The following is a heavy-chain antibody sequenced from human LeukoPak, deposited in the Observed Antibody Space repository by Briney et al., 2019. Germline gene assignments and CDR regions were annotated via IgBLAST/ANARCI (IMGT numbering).Heavy chain of an antibody. D-gene: IGHD6-13*01. CDR2: IYTSGST. V-gene: IGHV4-4*09. CDR1: GGSISSYY. CDR3: ARHVTIAAAGILYFDY. Sequence: SETLSLTCTVPGGSISSYYWSWIRQPPGKGLEWIGYIYTSGSTNYNPSLKSRVTISVDTSKNQFSLKLSSVTAADTAVYYCARHVTIAAAGILYFDYWGQGTLVTVSS. J-gene: IGHJ4*02.